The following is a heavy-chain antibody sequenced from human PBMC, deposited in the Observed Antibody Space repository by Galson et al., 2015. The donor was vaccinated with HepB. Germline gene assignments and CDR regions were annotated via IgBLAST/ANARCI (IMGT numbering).Heavy chain of an antibody. CDR1: GGTFRSDG. CDR3: ARDSRCCDGVCCYHYFGY. J-gene: IGHJ4*02. CDR2: IIPIFATA. Sequence: SVKVSCKASGGTFRSDGISWVRQAPGQGLEWMGGIIPIFATANYAQKFKGRVTFTADESTSTVYMELSSLRSEDTAVYFCARDSRCCDGVCCYHYFGYWGQGTPVTVSS. V-gene: IGHV1-69*13. D-gene: IGHD2-15*01.